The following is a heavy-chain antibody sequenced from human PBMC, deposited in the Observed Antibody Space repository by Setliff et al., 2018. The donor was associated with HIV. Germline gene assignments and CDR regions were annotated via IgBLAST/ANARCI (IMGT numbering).Heavy chain of an antibody. D-gene: IGHD1-1*01. CDR1: GFSLSTSGMR. Sequence: SGPTLVNPTQTLTLTCTFSGFSLSTSGMRVSWIRQPPGKALEWRARIDWDDDKFYSTSLKTRLTISKDTSKNQVVLTMTNMDPVDTATYYCAREGYAFDIWGQGTMVTVSS. CDR2: IDWDDDK. V-gene: IGHV2-70*04. CDR3: AREGYAFDI. J-gene: IGHJ3*02.